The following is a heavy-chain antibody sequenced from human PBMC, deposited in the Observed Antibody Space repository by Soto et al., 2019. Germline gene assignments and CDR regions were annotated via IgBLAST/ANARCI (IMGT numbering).Heavy chain of an antibody. Sequence: GASVKVSCKASGYSFTDYHIHWVRQAPGQGLEWLGRINPKSGGTSTAQKFQGRVTMTTDTSISTASMELTRLTSDDTAIYYCARGDSTDCSNGVCSFFYNHDMDVWGQGTTVT. CDR3: ARGDSTDCSNGVCSFFYNHDMDV. CDR2: INPKSGGT. CDR1: GYSFTDYH. J-gene: IGHJ6*02. D-gene: IGHD2-8*01. V-gene: IGHV1-2*06.